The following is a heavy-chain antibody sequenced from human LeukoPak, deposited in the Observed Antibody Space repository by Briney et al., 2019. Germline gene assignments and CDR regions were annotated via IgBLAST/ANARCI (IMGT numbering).Heavy chain of an antibody. CDR3: AKEGSSWYYFDY. D-gene: IGHD6-13*01. CDR1: GFTFSNYE. CDR2: IKSTGDTI. J-gene: IGHJ4*02. Sequence: PGGSLRLSCAASGFTFSNYEMNWVRQAPGKGLEWVSYIKSTGDTIYYADSVEGRFTISRDNAKDSLFLQMNSLRAEDTAVYYCAKEGSSWYYFDYWGQGTLVTVSS. V-gene: IGHV3-48*03.